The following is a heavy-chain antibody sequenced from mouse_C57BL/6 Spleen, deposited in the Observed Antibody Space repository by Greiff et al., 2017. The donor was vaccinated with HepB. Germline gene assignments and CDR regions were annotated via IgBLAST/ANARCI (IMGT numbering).Heavy chain of an antibody. D-gene: IGHD3-2*02. CDR3: ARGAQASWFAY. J-gene: IGHJ3*01. CDR2: ISYDGSN. CDR1: GYSITSGYY. Sequence: DVKLQESGPGLVKPSQSLSLTCSVTGYSITSGYYWNWIRQFPGNKLEWMGYISYDGSNNYNPSLKNRISITRDTSKNQFFLKLNSVTTEDTATYYCARGAQASWFAYWGQGTLVTVSA. V-gene: IGHV3-6*01.